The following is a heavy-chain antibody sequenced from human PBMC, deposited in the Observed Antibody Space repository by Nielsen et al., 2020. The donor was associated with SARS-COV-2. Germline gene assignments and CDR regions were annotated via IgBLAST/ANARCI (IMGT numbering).Heavy chain of an antibody. CDR3: AKDDVVRGDAYDI. CDR1: GFTFNIYA. CDR2: VSASGGST. Sequence: ESLKISCAASGFTFNIYAMAWVRRAPGRGLQWVTGVSASGGSTYYTDSVKGRFSISRDNSRNTLYLQMNSLRVEDTAIYFCAKDDVVRGDAYDIWGQGTVVTVSS. D-gene: IGHD3-10*01. J-gene: IGHJ3*02. V-gene: IGHV3-23*01.